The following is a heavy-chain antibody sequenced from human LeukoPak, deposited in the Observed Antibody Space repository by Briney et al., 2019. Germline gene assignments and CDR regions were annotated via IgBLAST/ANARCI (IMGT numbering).Heavy chain of an antibody. V-gene: IGHV4-4*07. J-gene: IGHJ4*02. CDR2: IYTSGTT. CDR1: GASFTSFY. Sequence: SETLSLTCTVSGASFTSFYWSWIRQPPGKGLEWIGRIYTSGTTNYNPSLKSRVNISVDASKNQFSLKVTSVTAADTAVYYCSRDSKSTSYDHWGQGTLVTVSS. CDR3: SRDSKSTSYDH.